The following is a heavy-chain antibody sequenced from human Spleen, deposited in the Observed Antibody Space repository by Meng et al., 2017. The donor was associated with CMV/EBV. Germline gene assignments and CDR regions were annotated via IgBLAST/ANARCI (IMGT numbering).Heavy chain of an antibody. J-gene: IGHJ3*02. CDR2: FIPFLGIT. D-gene: IGHD1-20*01. V-gene: IGHV1-69*02. CDR3: ASNKDNWSEKGDVFDI. CDR1: GDTFNSYT. Sequence: SVKVSCKASGDTFNSYTISWLRQAPGQGLDWMGKFIPFLGITNYAQNFQGKFSITADESTRTVYMELSSLRSEDTAVYYCASNKDNWSEKGDVFDIWGQGTMVTVS.